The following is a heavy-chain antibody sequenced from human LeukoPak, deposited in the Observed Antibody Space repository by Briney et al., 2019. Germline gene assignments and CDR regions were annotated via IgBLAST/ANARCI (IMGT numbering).Heavy chain of an antibody. D-gene: IGHD6-13*01. CDR3: ARDLAAAGTGDY. J-gene: IGHJ4*02. CDR1: GGTFSSYA. CDR2: IIPILGIA. Sequence: SVKVSCKASGGTFSSYAISWVRQAPGQGLEWMGRIIPILGIANYAQKFQGRVTITADKSTSTAYMELSSLRSEDTAVYYCARDLAAAGTGDYWGQGTLVTVSS. V-gene: IGHV1-69*04.